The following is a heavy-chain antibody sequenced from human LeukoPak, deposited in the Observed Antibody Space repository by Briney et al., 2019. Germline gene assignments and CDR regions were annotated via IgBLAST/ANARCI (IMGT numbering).Heavy chain of an antibody. D-gene: IGHD2/OR15-2a*01. V-gene: IGHV4-34*01. CDR1: GGSFSSYY. CDR2: INHSGST. Sequence: SETLSLTCAVYGGSFSSYYWSWIRQPPGKGLEWIGEINHSGSTNYNPSLKSRVTVSVDTSKNQFSLKLSSVTAADTAVYYCARGNSRWFDPWGQGTLVTVSS. CDR3: ARGNSRWFDP. J-gene: IGHJ5*02.